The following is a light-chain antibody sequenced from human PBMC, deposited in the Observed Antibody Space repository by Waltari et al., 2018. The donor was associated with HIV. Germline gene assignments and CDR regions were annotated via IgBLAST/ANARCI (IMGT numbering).Light chain of an antibody. CDR2: EVS. CDR1: TSDVGTYDF. J-gene: IGLJ2*01. V-gene: IGLV2-23*02. Sequence: QAALTQPASVSGSPGQSITISCNGTTSDVGTYDFVSWYQQHPGKAPKLIIFEVSERPSGVSDRFSGSKSGNTASLTISGLQADDEADYYCCSFAASSTLLFGGGTRLTVL. CDR3: CSFAASSTLL.